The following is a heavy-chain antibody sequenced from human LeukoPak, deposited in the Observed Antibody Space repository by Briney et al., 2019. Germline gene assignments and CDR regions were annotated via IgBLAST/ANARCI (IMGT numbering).Heavy chain of an antibody. Sequence: SETLSLTCTVSGDSITGFYWNWIRQPPGKGLEWIGYIHYSGSTNYNPSLKSRVTISVDTSKNQFSLKLSSVTAADTAVYYCARTTGDIDYWGQGTLVTVSS. D-gene: IGHD7-27*01. J-gene: IGHJ4*02. CDR3: ARTTGDIDY. V-gene: IGHV4-59*01. CDR1: GDSITGFY. CDR2: IHYSGST.